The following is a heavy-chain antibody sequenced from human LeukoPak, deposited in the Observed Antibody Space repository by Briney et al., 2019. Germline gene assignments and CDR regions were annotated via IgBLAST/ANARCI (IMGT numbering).Heavy chain of an antibody. J-gene: IGHJ4*02. D-gene: IGHD3-22*01. CDR1: GFTFSSYW. CDR3: ARGQPIYYDSSGYYYSFDY. CDR2: INSDGSST. V-gene: IGHV3-74*01. Sequence: GGSLRLSCAASGFTFSSYWMHWVRQAPGKGLVWVSRINSDGSSTRYADSVKGRFTISRDNAKNTLYLQMNSLRVEDTAVYYCARGQPIYYDSSGYYYSFDYWGQGSLVTVSS.